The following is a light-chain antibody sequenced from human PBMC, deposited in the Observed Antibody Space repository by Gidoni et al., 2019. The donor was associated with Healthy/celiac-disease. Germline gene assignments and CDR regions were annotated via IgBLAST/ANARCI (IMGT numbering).Light chain of an antibody. Sequence: DPVSITCQASQDISNYLHWYQQKPGKAPKLLIYDASNLETGVPSRFSGSGSGTDFTFTISSLQPEDIATYYCQQYDNLWTFGQGTKVEIK. CDR3: QQYDNLWT. J-gene: IGKJ1*01. CDR1: QDISNY. CDR2: DAS. V-gene: IGKV1-33*01.